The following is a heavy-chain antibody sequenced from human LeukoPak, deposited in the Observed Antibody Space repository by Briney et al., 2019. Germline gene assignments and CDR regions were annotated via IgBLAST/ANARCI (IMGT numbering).Heavy chain of an antibody. J-gene: IGHJ4*02. D-gene: IGHD1-26*01. Sequence: SETLSLTCAVYGGSFSGYYWSWIRQPPGKGLEWIGSIYYSGSTYYNPSLKSRVTISVDTSKNQFSLKLSSVTAADTAVYYCARVGQWGQGTLVTVSS. CDR2: IYYSGST. CDR3: ARVGQ. V-gene: IGHV4-34*01. CDR1: GGSFSGYY.